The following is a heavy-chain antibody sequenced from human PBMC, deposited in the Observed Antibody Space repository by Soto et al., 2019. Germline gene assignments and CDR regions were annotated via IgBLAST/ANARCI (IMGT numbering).Heavy chain of an antibody. CDR3: SGKDPPRLD. V-gene: IGHV1-18*01. CDR1: GYTFTSYG. CDR2: ISGYNGNT. J-gene: IGHJ4*02. D-gene: IGHD6-6*01. Sequence: QVQLVQSGAEVKKPGASVKVSCKASGYTFTSYGISWVRQAPGQGLEWMGWISGYNGNTNYAQKHQGRVTMTTDTATSKAYMELMCPGTYDNAVYFSSGKDPPRLDRGQGTIVTVSS.